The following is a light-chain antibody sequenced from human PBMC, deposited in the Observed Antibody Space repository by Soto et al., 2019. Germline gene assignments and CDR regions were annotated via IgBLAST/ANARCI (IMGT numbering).Light chain of an antibody. CDR1: QSVSSN. V-gene: IGKV3D-15*01. CDR2: GAS. CDR3: QQYNNWLSIT. J-gene: IGKJ5*01. Sequence: EIVMTQSPATLSVSPGERATLSCRASQSVSSNLAWYQHKPGQAPRLLIYGASTRATGIPARFSGSGSGTEFTLTISSLPSEDFAVYYWQQYNNWLSITFGQGKRLESK.